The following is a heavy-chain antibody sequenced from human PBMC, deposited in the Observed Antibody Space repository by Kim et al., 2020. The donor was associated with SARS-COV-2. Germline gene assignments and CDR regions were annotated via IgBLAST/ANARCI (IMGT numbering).Heavy chain of an antibody. D-gene: IGHD3-3*01. CDR3: ARVVTKIGVVTTSDY. CDR1: GGSISSGGYY. CDR2: TYYSGST. Sequence: SETLSLTCTVSGGSISSGGYYWSWIRQHPGKGLEWIGYTYYSGSTYYNPSLKSRVTISVDTSKNQFSLKQSSVTAADTAAYYCARVVTKIGVVTTSDYWGQGTLVTVSS. J-gene: IGHJ4*02. V-gene: IGHV4-31*03.